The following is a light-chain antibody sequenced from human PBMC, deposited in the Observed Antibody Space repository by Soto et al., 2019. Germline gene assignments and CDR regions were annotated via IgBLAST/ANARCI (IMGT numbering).Light chain of an antibody. CDR3: QQRSNWRIT. Sequence: IVFTQSPATLSLSPGERATLSCRASQSVSSYLAWYQQKPGQAPRLLIYDASNRATGIPARFSGSGSGTDFTLTISSLEPEDFAVYYCQQRSNWRITFGQGTRLEIK. V-gene: IGKV3-11*01. CDR1: QSVSSY. J-gene: IGKJ5*01. CDR2: DAS.